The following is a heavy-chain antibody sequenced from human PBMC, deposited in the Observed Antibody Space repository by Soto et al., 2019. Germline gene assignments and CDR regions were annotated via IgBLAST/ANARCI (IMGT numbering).Heavy chain of an antibody. Sequence: QVQLVQSGAELKKPGSSVKVSCSASGVTFSSYAFTWVRQAPGQGLEWMGNIIPVFRTSNYAQGFQGRLTISADESTNTIYMELSSLRSEDTAGYFCAKDGSLDGGGGESWGQGTLVIVSS. CDR3: AKDGSLDGGGGES. V-gene: IGHV1-69*18. D-gene: IGHD3-16*01. J-gene: IGHJ4*02. CDR2: IIPVFRTS. CDR1: GVTFSSYA.